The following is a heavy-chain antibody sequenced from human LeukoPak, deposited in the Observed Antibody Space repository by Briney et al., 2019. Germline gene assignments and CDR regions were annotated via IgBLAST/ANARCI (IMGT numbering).Heavy chain of an antibody. J-gene: IGHJ4*02. V-gene: IGHV3-30*02. CDR2: IRYEGSTK. D-gene: IGHD6-19*01. CDR3: AKEYNNGYDY. Sequence: PGGSLRLSCAASGFNFSDCARHWVRQAPGKGLEWVAFIRYEGSTKSYADSVKGRFAISRDNSKNTLYLQMNSLRSEDTAVYYCAKEYNNGYDYWGQGALVTVSS. CDR1: GFNFSDCA.